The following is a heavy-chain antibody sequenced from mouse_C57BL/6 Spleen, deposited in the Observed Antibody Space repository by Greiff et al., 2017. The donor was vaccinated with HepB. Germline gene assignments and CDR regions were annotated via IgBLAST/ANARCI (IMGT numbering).Heavy chain of an antibody. Sequence: VQLQQSGAELVRPGTSVKMSCKASGYTFTNYWIGWAKQRPGHGLEWIGDIYPGGGYTNYNEKFKGKATLTADKSSSTAYMQFSSLTSEDSAIDYCARIFITTVVNWYFDVWGTGTTVTVSS. CDR3: ARIFITTVVNWYFDV. V-gene: IGHV1-63*01. J-gene: IGHJ1*03. D-gene: IGHD1-1*01. CDR1: GYTFTNYW. CDR2: IYPGGGYT.